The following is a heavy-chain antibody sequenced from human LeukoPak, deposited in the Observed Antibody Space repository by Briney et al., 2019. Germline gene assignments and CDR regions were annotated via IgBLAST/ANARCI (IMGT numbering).Heavy chain of an antibody. CDR1: GGSISSYY. Sequence: SETLSLTCTVSGGSISSYYWSWIRQPPGKGLEWIGCIYYSGYTNYKSSLKSRVTISVDTSKNQFSLKLSSVTAADTAVYYCARDRPPIYYDSSGYYSGYAFDIWGQGTMVTVSS. CDR2: IYYSGYT. J-gene: IGHJ3*02. V-gene: IGHV4-59*01. D-gene: IGHD3-22*01. CDR3: ARDRPPIYYDSSGYYSGYAFDI.